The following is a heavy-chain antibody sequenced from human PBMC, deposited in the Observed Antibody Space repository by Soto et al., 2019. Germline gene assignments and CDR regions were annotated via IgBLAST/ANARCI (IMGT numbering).Heavy chain of an antibody. J-gene: IGHJ4*02. Sequence: PGGSLRLSCAAPGFTFSSYAMHWVRQAPGKGLEWVAVISYDGSNKYYADSVKGRFTISRDNSKNTLYLQMNSLRAEDTAVYYCAKYGNPRNNTGYWGQGTVVTVSS. CDR2: ISYDGSNK. CDR3: AKYGNPRNNTGY. D-gene: IGHD4-17*01. V-gene: IGHV3-30-3*01. CDR1: GFTFSSYA.